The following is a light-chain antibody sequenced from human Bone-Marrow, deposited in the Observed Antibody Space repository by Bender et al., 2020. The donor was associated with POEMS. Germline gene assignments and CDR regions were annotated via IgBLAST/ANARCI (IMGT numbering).Light chain of an antibody. V-gene: IGLV1-44*01. J-gene: IGLJ3*02. CDR2: SNY. CDR3: CSHAGSSTWV. CDR1: DSNFGGNN. Sequence: QSVLTQPPSASGTPGQSVIISCSGTDSNFGGNNVNWYQHLPGTAPRLVVYSNYQRPSGVPARFSGSKSGTSASLAISDIQSEDEGDYYCCSHAGSSTWVLGGGTKLTVL.